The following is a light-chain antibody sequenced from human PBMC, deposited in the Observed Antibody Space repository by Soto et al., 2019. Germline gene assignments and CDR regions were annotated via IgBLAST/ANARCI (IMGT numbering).Light chain of an antibody. CDR3: QQYGSSPIFP. J-gene: IGKJ3*01. CDR1: QSVSSSY. V-gene: IGKV3-20*01. CDR2: GAS. Sequence: EIVLTQSPGTLSLSPGERATLSCRASQSVSSSYLAWYQQKPGQAPRLLIYGASSRVTGIPDRLSGSGSGTDFTLTISRLEPEDFAVYYCQQYGSSPIFPFGPGTKVDI.